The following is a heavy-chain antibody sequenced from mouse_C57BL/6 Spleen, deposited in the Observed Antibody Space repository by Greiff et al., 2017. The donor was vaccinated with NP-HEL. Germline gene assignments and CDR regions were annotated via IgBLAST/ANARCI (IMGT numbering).Heavy chain of an antibody. V-gene: IGHV1-69*01. Sequence: QVQLKQPGAELVMPGASVTLSCKASGYTFTSYWLHWVKQRPGQGLEWIGEIDPSDSYTNYNQKFKGKSTLTVDKSSSTAYMQLSSLTSEDSAVYYCARSEFRDYYGDYYFDDWGQGTTLTVSS. CDR2: IDPSDSYT. CDR1: GYTFTSYW. J-gene: IGHJ2*01. D-gene: IGHD1-1*01. CDR3: ARSEFRDYYGDYYFDD.